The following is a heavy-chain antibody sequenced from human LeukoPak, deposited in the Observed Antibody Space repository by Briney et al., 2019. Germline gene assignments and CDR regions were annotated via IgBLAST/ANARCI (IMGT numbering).Heavy chain of an antibody. CDR3: ARVNTYYYGSGVSRAFHM. CDR2: MNPNSGNT. CDR1: GYTFTSYD. J-gene: IGHJ3*02. V-gene: IGHV1-8*01. D-gene: IGHD3-10*01. Sequence: GASVKLSCKASGYTFTSYDINWVRQATGQGLEWRGWMNPNSGNTGYAQKFQGSVTMTRNTSTATAYMELSSLKSEDTAVYYCARVNTYYYGSGVSRAFHMWGQGTMVTVSS.